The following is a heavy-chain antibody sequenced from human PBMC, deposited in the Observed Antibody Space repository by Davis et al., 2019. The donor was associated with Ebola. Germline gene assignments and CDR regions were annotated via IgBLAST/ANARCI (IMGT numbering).Heavy chain of an antibody. CDR1: GFTVSSNY. CDR2: IYRGGST. Sequence: GESLKISCAASGFTVSSNYMSWVRQAPGKGLEWVSVIYRGGSTYYADSVKGRFTISRDNSKNTLYLQMNSLRAEDTAVYYCARERKLGFYGMDVWGQGTTVTVSS. V-gene: IGHV3-66*01. D-gene: IGHD3-10*01. J-gene: IGHJ6*02. CDR3: ARERKLGFYGMDV.